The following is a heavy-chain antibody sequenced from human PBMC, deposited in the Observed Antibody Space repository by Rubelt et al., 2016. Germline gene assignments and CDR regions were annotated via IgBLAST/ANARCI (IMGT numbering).Heavy chain of an antibody. CDR2: ISYDGSNK. CDR3: TTIMYDFWSGYYSPGF. J-gene: IGHJ3*01. CDR1: GFTFSSYA. V-gene: IGHV3-30*04. Sequence: VESGGGVVQPGRSLRLSCAASGFTFSSYAMHWVRQAPGKGLEWVAVISYDGSNKYYADSVKGRFTISRDNSKNTLYLQMNSLKTEDTAVYYCTTIMYDFWSGYYSPGFWGQGTMVTVSS. D-gene: IGHD3-3*01.